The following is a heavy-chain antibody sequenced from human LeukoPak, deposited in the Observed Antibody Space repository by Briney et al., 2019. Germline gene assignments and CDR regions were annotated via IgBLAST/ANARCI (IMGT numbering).Heavy chain of an antibody. CDR2: ISAYNGNT. CDR3: ARDPASEGGHDYYYGMDV. J-gene: IGHJ6*02. Sequence: ASVKVSCKASGYTFTSYGISWVRQAPGQGLEWMGWISAYNGNTNYAQKLQGRVTMTTDTSTSTAYMELRSLRSDDTAVYYCARDPASEGGHDYYYGMDVWGQGTTVTVSS. D-gene: IGHD5-12*01. V-gene: IGHV1-18*01. CDR1: GYTFTSYG.